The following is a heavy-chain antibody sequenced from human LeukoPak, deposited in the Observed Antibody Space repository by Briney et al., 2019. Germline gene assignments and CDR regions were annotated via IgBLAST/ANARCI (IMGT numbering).Heavy chain of an antibody. J-gene: IGHJ4*02. Sequence: GGSLRLSCAVSGFTFSNHKMNWVRQAPGKGLEWVSYISSSSSTIYYADSVKGRFTISRDNAKNSLYLQMNSLRAEDTAVYYCARERYDILTGYLPYYFDYWGQGTLVTVSS. CDR1: GFTFSNHK. CDR3: ARERYDILTGYLPYYFDY. D-gene: IGHD3-9*01. CDR2: ISSSSSTI. V-gene: IGHV3-48*04.